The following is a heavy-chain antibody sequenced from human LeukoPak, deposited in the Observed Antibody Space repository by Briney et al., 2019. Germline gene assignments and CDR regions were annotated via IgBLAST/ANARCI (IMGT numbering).Heavy chain of an antibody. CDR2: INPNSGGT. D-gene: IGHD1-26*01. Sequence: ASVKVSCKASGYTFTGYYMHWVRQAPGQGLEWMGRINPNSGGTNYAQKFQGRVTMTRDTSISTAYMELSRLRSDDTAVYYCAHWGGSYPTLWAHFDYWGQGTLVTVSS. J-gene: IGHJ4*02. CDR1: GYTFTGYY. V-gene: IGHV1-2*06. CDR3: AHWGGSYPTLWAHFDY.